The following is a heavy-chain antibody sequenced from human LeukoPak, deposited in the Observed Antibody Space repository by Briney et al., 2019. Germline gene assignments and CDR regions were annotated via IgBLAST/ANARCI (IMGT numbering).Heavy chain of an antibody. D-gene: IGHD3-10*01. Sequence: PSGTLSLTCAVSGGFISSSNWWSWVRQPPGKGLEWIGEIYDSGGTNYNPSLKSRVAISVDKSKNQLSLKLTSVTAADTAVYYCARDSGPDLRWGQGTLVTVSS. J-gene: IGHJ4*02. CDR1: GGFISSSNW. V-gene: IGHV4-4*02. CDR2: IYDSGGT. CDR3: ARDSGPDLR.